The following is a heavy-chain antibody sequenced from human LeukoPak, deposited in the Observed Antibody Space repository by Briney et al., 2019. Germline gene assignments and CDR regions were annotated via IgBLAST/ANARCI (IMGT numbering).Heavy chain of an antibody. Sequence: GASVKVSCKASGYTFTGYYMHWVRQAPGQGLEWMGWINPNSGGTNYAQKFQGRVTMTRDTSISTAYIELSRLRSDDTAVYYCAREYVVVVPAAISAFDYWGQGTLVTVSS. J-gene: IGHJ4*02. D-gene: IGHD2-2*01. CDR1: GYTFTGYY. CDR3: AREYVVVVPAAISAFDY. V-gene: IGHV1-2*02. CDR2: INPNSGGT.